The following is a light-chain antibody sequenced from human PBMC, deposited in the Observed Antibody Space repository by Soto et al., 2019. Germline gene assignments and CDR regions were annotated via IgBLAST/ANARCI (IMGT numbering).Light chain of an antibody. CDR3: QQFNSYLWT. Sequence: AIQLTQSPSSLSASVGDRVTITCRASQGISSALAWYQQKPGKAPKLLIYDASSLESGVPSRFSGSGSGTDITLPISSLQPEDCATYYFQQFNSYLWTFGQGTKVEIK. CDR2: DAS. CDR1: QGISSA. V-gene: IGKV1-13*02. J-gene: IGKJ1*01.